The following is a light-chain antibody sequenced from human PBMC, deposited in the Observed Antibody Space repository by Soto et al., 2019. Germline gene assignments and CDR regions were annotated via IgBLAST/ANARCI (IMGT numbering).Light chain of an antibody. V-gene: IGLV2-23*01. Sequence: QSALTQPASVSGSPGQSITISCTGTSSDVGSYNLFSWYQQHPGKAPNLMIYEGNKRPSGVSNRFSGSTSANTASLTISGLQTEDEDYYYCCSYAGTNTFVFGTGTKVTVL. CDR1: SSDVGSYNL. J-gene: IGLJ1*01. CDR2: EGN. CDR3: CSYAGTNTFV.